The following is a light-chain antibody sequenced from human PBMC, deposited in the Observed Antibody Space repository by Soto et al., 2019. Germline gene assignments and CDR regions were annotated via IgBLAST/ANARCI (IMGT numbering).Light chain of an antibody. J-gene: IGLJ1*01. CDR3: SSYTSSSTRV. CDR2: EVS. Sequence: QSALTQPASVSGSPGQSITIPCPGTSSDVGAYNYVSWFQQHPDKAPKLMIYEVSYRPSGVSNRFSGSKSVNTATLTISGLQAEDEADYYCSSYTSSSTRVFGTGTKLTVL. CDR1: SSDVGAYNY. V-gene: IGLV2-14*03.